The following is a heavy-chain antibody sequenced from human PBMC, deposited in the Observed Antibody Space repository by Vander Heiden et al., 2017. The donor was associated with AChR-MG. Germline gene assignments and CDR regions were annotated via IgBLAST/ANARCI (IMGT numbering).Heavy chain of an antibody. Sequence: QITLKESGPTLVKPTQTLTLTCTFSGFSLITSGVGVGWIRQPPGKALGWLAFMYWDDDKRYSPSLKSRLTITKDTSKNQVVLTMTNMDPVETATYYCAHRPIAARPNYFDYWGQGTLVTVSS. D-gene: IGHD6-6*01. J-gene: IGHJ4*02. V-gene: IGHV2-5*02. CDR1: GFSLITSGVG. CDR3: AHRPIAARPNYFDY. CDR2: MYWDDDK.